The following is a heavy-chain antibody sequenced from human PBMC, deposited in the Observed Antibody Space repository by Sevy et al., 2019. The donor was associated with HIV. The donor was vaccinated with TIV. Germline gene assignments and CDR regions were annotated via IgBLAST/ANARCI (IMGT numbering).Heavy chain of an antibody. CDR3: ARLPPTRAFDI. J-gene: IGHJ3*02. D-gene: IGHD1-1*01. CDR2: INSVGSDT. Sequence: GGSLRLSCAASGFTFSSYWMHWVRQAPGKGLVWVSRINSVGSDTHYADSVKGRFTISRDNSKNTLYLQMNSLTTEDTAVYYCARLPPTRAFDIWGQGTLVTVSS. V-gene: IGHV3-74*01. CDR1: GFTFSSYW.